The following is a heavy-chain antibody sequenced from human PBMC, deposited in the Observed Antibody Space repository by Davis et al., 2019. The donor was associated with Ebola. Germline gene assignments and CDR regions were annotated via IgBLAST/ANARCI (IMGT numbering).Heavy chain of an antibody. J-gene: IGHJ6*02. D-gene: IGHD6-13*01. CDR2: MNPNSGNT. Sequence: ASVKVSCKTSGYTFTDYFVHWVRQATGQGLEWMGWMNPNSGNTGYAQKFQGRVTITRDTSLSTAYMELSSLTSEDTAVYYCARDLSMAAAAPYYYYGMDVWGQGTTVTVSS. V-gene: IGHV1-8*03. CDR1: GYTFTDYF. CDR3: ARDLSMAAAAPYYYYGMDV.